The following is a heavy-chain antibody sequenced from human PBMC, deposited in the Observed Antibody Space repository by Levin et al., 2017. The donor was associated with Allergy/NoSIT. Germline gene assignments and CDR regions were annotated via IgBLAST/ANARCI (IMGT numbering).Heavy chain of an antibody. D-gene: IGHD3-10*01. CDR2: ISSSSSTI. CDR1: GFTFSTYN. J-gene: IGHJ4*02. V-gene: IGHV3-48*02. Sequence: GGSLRLSCAASGFTFSTYNMNWVRQAPGKGLKWVSYISSSSSTIYYADSVKGRFTISRDNAKNSLYLQMYSLRDEDTAVYYCARDNGGEWGIDFDYWGQGTLVTVSS. CDR3: ARDNGGEWGIDFDY.